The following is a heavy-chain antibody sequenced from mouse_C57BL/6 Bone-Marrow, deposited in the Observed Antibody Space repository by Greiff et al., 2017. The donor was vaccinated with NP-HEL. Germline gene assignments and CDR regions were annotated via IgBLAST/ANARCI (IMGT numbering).Heavy chain of an antibody. CDR3: ARRGLPIAMGY. D-gene: IGHD5-5*01. Sequence: EVMLVESGGGLVQPGGSLKLSCAASGFTFSDYYMYWVRQTPEKRLEWVAYISNGGGSTYYPDTVKGRFTISRDNAKNTLYLQMSRLKSEDTAMYYCARRGLPIAMGYWGQGTSVTVSS. V-gene: IGHV5-12*01. CDR1: GFTFSDYY. CDR2: ISNGGGST. J-gene: IGHJ4*01.